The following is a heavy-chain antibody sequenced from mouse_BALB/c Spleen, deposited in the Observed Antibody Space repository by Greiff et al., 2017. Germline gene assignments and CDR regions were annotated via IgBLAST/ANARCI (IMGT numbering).Heavy chain of an antibody. D-gene: IGHD2-3*01. CDR1: GYTFTSYW. J-gene: IGHJ4*01. CDR2: IYPGSGST. V-gene: IGHV1S22*01. Sequence: LKQPGSELVRPGASVKLSCKASGYTFTSYWMHWVKQRPGQGLEWIGNIYPGSGSTNYDEKFKSKATLTVDTSSSTAYMQLSSLTSEDSAVYYCTRWLLYYAMDYWGQGTSVTVSS. CDR3: TRWLLYYAMDY.